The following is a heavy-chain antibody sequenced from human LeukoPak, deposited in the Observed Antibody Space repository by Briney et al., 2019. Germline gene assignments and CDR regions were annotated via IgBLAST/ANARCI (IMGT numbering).Heavy chain of an antibody. CDR1: GFTFSSYS. D-gene: IGHD3-10*01. V-gene: IGHV3-21*01. J-gene: IGHJ4*02. Sequence: PGGSLRLSCAASGFTFSSYSMNWVRQAPGKGLEWVSSISSSSSYIYYADSVKGRFTISRDNAKNSLYLQMNSLRAEDTAVYYCARDKGMVRGAIGYWGQGTLVTVSS. CDR3: ARDKGMVRGAIGY. CDR2: ISSSSSYI.